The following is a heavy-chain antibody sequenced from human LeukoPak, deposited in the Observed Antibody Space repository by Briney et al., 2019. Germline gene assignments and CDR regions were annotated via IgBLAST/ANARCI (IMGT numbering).Heavy chain of an antibody. CDR3: AKRGSSETRWYPFDY. D-gene: IGHD2-15*01. Sequence: GGSLRLSCVGSGFIFGKYAMTWVRQAPGKGLEWVSTISGGGDSTWNADPVKGRFTVSRDNSKNTLYLQMSSLRVEDTAVYYCAKRGSSETRWYPFDYWGQGTLVTVSS. CDR2: ISGGGDST. J-gene: IGHJ4*02. CDR1: GFIFGKYA. V-gene: IGHV3-23*01.